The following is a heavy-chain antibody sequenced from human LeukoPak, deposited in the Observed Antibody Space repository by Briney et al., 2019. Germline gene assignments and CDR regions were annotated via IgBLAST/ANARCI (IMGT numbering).Heavy chain of an antibody. V-gene: IGHV4-39*01. Sequence: SETLSLTCTVSGGSISSSSYYWGWIRQPPGKGLEWIGSICYSGSTYYNPSLKSRVTISVDTSKNQFSLKLSSVTAADTAVYYCARRSVAGRNFDYWGQGTLVTVSS. CDR3: ARRSVAGRNFDY. CDR1: GGSISSSSYY. CDR2: ICYSGST. D-gene: IGHD6-19*01. J-gene: IGHJ4*02.